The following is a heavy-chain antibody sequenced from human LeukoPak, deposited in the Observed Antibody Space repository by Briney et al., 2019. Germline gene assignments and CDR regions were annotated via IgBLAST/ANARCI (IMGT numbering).Heavy chain of an antibody. D-gene: IGHD1-20*01. J-gene: IGHJ5*02. CDR1: GFTFSGYS. CDR3: ARDNWNDAPGGFDP. V-gene: IGHV3-21*01. CDR2: ITRSSTST. Sequence: GGSLRLSCAASGFTFSGYSMNWVRQAPGKGLEWVSSITRSSTSTYYTDSVRGRFTISRDNAKNSLYLQMNSLRAEDTAVYYCARDNWNDAPGGFDPWGQGTLVTVSS.